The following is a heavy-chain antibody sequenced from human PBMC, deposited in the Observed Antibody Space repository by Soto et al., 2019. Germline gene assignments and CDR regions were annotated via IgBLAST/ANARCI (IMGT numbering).Heavy chain of an antibody. CDR2: ISGSGGRT. Sequence: PGGSLRLSCVASGFAFSSYAMSWFRQTPGKGLEWVSGISGSGGRTYYADSVKGRFTIPRDNSNNTLSLQMHILRVEDTAVYFCAKGGYYSLFDIWGQGTVVTVSS. CDR1: GFAFSSYA. V-gene: IGHV3-23*01. CDR3: AKGGYYSLFDI. D-gene: IGHD3-16*01. J-gene: IGHJ3*02.